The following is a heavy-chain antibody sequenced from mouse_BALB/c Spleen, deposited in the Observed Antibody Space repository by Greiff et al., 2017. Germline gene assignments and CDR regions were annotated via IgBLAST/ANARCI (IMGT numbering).Heavy chain of an antibody. CDR1: GYSITSGYY. CDR2: ISYDGSN. Sequence: EVHLVESGPGLVKPSQSLSLTCSVTGYSITSGYYWNWIRQFPGNQLEWMGYISYDGSNNYNPSLKNRISITRDTSKNQFFLKLNSVTTEDTATYYCAREGSPYWGQGTLVTVSA. CDR3: AREGSPY. V-gene: IGHV3-6*02. J-gene: IGHJ3*01.